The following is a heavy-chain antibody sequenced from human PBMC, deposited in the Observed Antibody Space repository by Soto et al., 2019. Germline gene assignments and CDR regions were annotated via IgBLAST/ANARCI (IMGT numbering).Heavy chain of an antibody. CDR3: ARDQPGYSYGYGLGY. D-gene: IGHD5-18*01. J-gene: IGHJ4*02. Sequence: EVQLVESGGGLVKPGGSLRLSCAASGFTFSSYSMNWVRQAPGKGLEWVSSISSSSSYIYYADSLKGRFTISRDNAKNSLYLQMNSLRAEDTAVYYCARDQPGYSYGYGLGYWGQGTLVTVS. CDR2: ISSSSSYI. V-gene: IGHV3-21*01. CDR1: GFTFSSYS.